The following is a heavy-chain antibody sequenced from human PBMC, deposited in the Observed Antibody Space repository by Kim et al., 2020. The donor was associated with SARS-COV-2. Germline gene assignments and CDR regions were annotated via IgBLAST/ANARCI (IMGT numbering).Heavy chain of an antibody. CDR1: GFTFSSYS. CDR2: ISSSSSYI. Sequence: GWSLRLSCAASGFTFSSYSMNWVRQAPGKGLEWVSSISSSSSYIYYADSVKGRFTISRDNAKNSLYLQMNSLRAEDTAVYYCARDRSIAAREFYYYYGMDGWGQGTTVTVSS. D-gene: IGHD6-6*01. CDR3: ARDRSIAAREFYYYYGMDG. V-gene: IGHV3-21*01. J-gene: IGHJ6*02.